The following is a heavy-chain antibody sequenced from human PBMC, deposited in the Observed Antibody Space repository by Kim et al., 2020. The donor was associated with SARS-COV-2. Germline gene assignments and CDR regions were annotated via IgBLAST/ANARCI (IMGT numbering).Heavy chain of an antibody. Sequence: ASVKVSCKVSGYTLTELSMHWVRQAPGKGLEWMGGFDPEDGETIYAQKFQGRVTMTEDTSTDTAYMELSSLRSEDTAVYYCATTLDMYSSSWWLFDYWGQGTLVTVSS. V-gene: IGHV1-24*01. J-gene: IGHJ4*02. D-gene: IGHD6-13*01. CDR2: FDPEDGET. CDR1: GYTLTELS. CDR3: ATTLDMYSSSWWLFDY.